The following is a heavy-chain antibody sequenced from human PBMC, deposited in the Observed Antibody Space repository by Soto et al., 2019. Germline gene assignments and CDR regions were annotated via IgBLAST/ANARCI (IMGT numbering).Heavy chain of an antibody. V-gene: IGHV4-34*01. CDR2: INHSGST. J-gene: IGHJ6*02. CDR3: ARGFRRIYLYDFWSGSTPPYYGMDV. D-gene: IGHD3-3*01. CDR1: GGTFIGYC. Sequence: LEILPVTCTVYGGTFIGYCGRWIRQPPGKGLEWIGEINHSGSTNYNPSLKSRVTISVDTSKNQFSLKLSSVTAADTAVYYCARGFRRIYLYDFWSGSTPPYYGMDVWGQGTMVNVSS.